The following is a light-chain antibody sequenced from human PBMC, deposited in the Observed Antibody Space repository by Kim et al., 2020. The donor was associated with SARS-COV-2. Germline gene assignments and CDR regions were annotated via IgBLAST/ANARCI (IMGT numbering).Light chain of an antibody. CDR3: NSRDNNDNVL. V-gene: IGLV3-19*01. Sequence: SSELTQDPAVSVALGQTVRITCQGDSLRTYYTTWFQQKPGQAPIVVFYGKNNRPSGIPDRFSGSSSGNTASLTITATQAGDEADYHCNSRDNNDNVLFGGGTQLTVL. CDR1: SLRTYY. J-gene: IGLJ2*01. CDR2: GKN.